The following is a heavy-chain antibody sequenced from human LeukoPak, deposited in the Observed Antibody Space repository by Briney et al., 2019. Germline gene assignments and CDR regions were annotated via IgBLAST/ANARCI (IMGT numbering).Heavy chain of an antibody. V-gene: IGHV3-9*01. CDR3: AKDMGAIVVVITIVGAFDI. D-gene: IGHD3-22*01. CDR2: ISWNSGSI. J-gene: IGHJ3*02. CDR1: GFTFDDYA. Sequence: GGSLRLSCAASGFTFDDYAMPWVRQAPGKGLEWVSGISWNSGSIGYADSVKGRFTISRDNAKNSLYLQMNSLRAEDTALCYCAKDMGAIVVVITIVGAFDIWGQGTMVTVSS.